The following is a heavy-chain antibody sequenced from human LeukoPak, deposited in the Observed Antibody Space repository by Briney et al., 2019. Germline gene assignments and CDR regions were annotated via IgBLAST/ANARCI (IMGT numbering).Heavy chain of an antibody. V-gene: IGHV1-8*01. D-gene: IGHD1-26*01. Sequence: ASVKVSCKASGYTFTSYDINWVRQATGQGLEWMGWMSPNSVNTGYEQKFQGRVTITRNTSISTAYMELSSLRSEDTAVYYCARVFRWKEGAPSPDAFDIWGQGTMVTVSS. CDR1: GYTFTSYD. CDR3: ARVFRWKEGAPSPDAFDI. J-gene: IGHJ3*02. CDR2: MSPNSVNT.